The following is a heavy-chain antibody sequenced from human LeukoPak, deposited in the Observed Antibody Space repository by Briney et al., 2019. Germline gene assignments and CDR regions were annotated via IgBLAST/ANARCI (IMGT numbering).Heavy chain of an antibody. J-gene: IGHJ4*02. CDR2: IKQDGSEK. D-gene: IGHD5-24*01. V-gene: IGHV3-7*01. Sequence: GGSLRLSCAASGFTFSSYWMSWVRQAPGKGLEWVANIKQDGSEKYYVDSVKGRFTISRDNAKNSLYLQMNSLRAEDTAVYYCARDSGRWLQPFDYWGQGTLVTVSS. CDR3: ARDSGRWLQPFDY. CDR1: GFTFSSYW.